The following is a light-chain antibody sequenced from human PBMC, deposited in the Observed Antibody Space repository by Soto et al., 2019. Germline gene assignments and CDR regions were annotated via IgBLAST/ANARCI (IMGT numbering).Light chain of an antibody. V-gene: IGLV2-11*01. CDR3: SSYSGSNTVL. CDR1: SNDIGGYNS. Sequence: QSALTQPHSVSGSPGQSVTISCTGTSNDIGGYNSVSWYQRHPGKAPKLIIYDVTKRPSGAPARFSGSKSGNTASLTVSGLQAEDESDYYCSSYSGSNTVLFGGGTKLTVL. J-gene: IGLJ2*01. CDR2: DVT.